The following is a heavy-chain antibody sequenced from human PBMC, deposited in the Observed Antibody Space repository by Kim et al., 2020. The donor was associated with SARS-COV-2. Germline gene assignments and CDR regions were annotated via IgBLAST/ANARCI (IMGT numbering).Heavy chain of an antibody. V-gene: IGHV1-69*13. J-gene: IGHJ4*02. Sequence: SVKVSCKSSGGTFSSYAISWVRQAPGQGLEWMGGIIPIFGTANYAQKFQGRVTITADESTSTAYMELSSLRSEDTAVYYCARADSSSWYAPPAHAYYFDCWGQGTLVTVSS. CDR1: GGTFSSYA. CDR2: IIPIFGTA. CDR3: ARADSSSWYAPPAHAYYFDC. D-gene: IGHD6-13*01.